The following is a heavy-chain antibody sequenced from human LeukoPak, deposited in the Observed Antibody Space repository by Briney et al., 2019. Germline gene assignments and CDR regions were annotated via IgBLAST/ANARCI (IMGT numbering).Heavy chain of an antibody. Sequence: GASVKVSCKASGYTFTSYGISWVRQAPGQGLEWMGWISAYNGNTNYAQKLQGRVTMTTDTSTSTAYMELRSLRSDDTAVYYCARYYDFWCGYYRENYYYYYMDVWGKGTTVTVSS. D-gene: IGHD3-3*01. V-gene: IGHV1-18*01. J-gene: IGHJ6*03. CDR3: ARYYDFWCGYYRENYYYYYMDV. CDR1: GYTFTSYG. CDR2: ISAYNGNT.